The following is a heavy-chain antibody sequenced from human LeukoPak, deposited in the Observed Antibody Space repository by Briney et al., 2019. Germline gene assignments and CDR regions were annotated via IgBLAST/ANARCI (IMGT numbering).Heavy chain of an antibody. J-gene: IGHJ3*02. CDR1: GFTFSSYS. CDR3: ARARLTGAFDI. V-gene: IGHV3-21*01. D-gene: IGHD6-25*01. Sequence: PGGSLRLSCAASGFTFSSYSMNWVRQAPGKGLEWVSSISSSSSYIYYADSVKGRFTISRENAKNSLYLQMNSLRAGDTAVYYCARARLTGAFDIWGQGTMVTVSS. CDR2: ISSSSSYI.